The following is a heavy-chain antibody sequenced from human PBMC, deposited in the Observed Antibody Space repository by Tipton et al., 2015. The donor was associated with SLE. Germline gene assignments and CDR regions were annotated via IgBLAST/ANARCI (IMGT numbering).Heavy chain of an antibody. V-gene: IGHV4-4*09. CDR2: ISDGGGT. CDR3: ARGMVTWRGAIIGVDV. D-gene: IGHD2-21*02. J-gene: IGHJ6*02. CDR1: GGSISSDH. Sequence: TLSLTCSVSGGSISSDHWIWIRQPPGKGLEWLGYISDGGGTNYNPSLKSRVTISVDPAKNQFSLKLTSVTAPDTAVYFCARGMVTWRGAIIGVDVWGQGTPVNVSS.